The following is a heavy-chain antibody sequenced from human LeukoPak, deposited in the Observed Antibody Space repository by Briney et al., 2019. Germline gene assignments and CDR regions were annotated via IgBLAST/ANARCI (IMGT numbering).Heavy chain of an antibody. V-gene: IGHV1-18*01. J-gene: IGHJ4*02. Sequence: ASVKLSCKASGYTFTSYGISWVRQAPGQGLEWMGWISAYNGNTNYAQKPQGRVTMTTDTSTSTAYMELRSLRSDDTAVYYCARDAHDFWSGYFYYWGQGTLVTVSS. CDR2: ISAYNGNT. CDR3: ARDAHDFWSGYFYY. D-gene: IGHD3-3*01. CDR1: GYTFTSYG.